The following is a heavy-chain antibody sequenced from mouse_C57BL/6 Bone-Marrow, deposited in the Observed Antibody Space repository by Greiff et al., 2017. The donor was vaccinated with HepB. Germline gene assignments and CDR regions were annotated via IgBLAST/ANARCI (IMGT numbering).Heavy chain of an antibody. J-gene: IGHJ3*01. D-gene: IGHD1-1*01. CDR2: IFPGSGST. CDR1: GYTFTDYY. Sequence: QVQLQQSGPELVKPGASVKISCKASGYTFTDYYINWVKQRPGQGLEWIGWIFPGSGSTYYNEKFKGKATLTVDKSSSTAYMLLSSLTSEDSAVLFCARSPYYYCSSYVAWFAYWGQGTLVTVSA. CDR3: ARSPYYYCSSYVAWFAY. V-gene: IGHV1-75*01.